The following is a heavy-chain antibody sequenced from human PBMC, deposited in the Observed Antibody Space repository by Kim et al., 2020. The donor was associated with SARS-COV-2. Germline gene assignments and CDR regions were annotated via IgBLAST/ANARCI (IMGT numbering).Heavy chain of an antibody. D-gene: IGHD2-15*01. CDR3: AKRYCKSGSCFGIGSYYFDH. Sequence: RFTISRDNSKGALYLQMNSLRAEDTAVYYCAKRYCKSGSCFGIGSYYFDHWGQGTLVTVSS. V-gene: IGHV3-23*01. J-gene: IGHJ4*02.